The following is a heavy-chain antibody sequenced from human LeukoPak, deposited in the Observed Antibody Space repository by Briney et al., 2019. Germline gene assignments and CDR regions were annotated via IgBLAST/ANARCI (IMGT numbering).Heavy chain of an antibody. J-gene: IGHJ5*02. Sequence: SLKVSCKASGGTFSNSAINWVRQAPGQGLEWMGGIIPIFDTANYAQKFQGRVTITADKSTYTAYMELSSMRSEDTAMYYCARVRSSDWFDPWGQGTLVTVSS. D-gene: IGHD6-19*01. CDR3: ARVRSSDWFDP. CDR1: GGTFSNSA. V-gene: IGHV1-69*06. CDR2: IIPIFDTA.